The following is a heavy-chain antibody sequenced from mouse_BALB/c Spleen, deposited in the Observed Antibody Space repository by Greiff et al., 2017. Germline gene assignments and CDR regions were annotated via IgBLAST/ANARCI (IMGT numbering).Heavy chain of an antibody. CDR3: ARHRDSYYAMDY. Sequence: EVKLVESGGGLVQPGGSLKLSCAASGFTFSSYTMSWVRQTPEKRLEWVAYISNGGGSTYYPDTVKGRFTISRDNAKNTLYLQMSSLKSEDTAMYYCARHRDSYYAMDYWGQGTSVTVSS. J-gene: IGHJ4*01. D-gene: IGHD3-3*01. V-gene: IGHV5-12-2*01. CDR2: ISNGGGST. CDR1: GFTFSSYT.